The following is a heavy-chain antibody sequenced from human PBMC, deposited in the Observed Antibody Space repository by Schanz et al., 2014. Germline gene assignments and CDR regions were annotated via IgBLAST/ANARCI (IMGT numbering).Heavy chain of an antibody. J-gene: IGHJ6*03. CDR3: ARVDSGYDSHLCYYYYYMDV. CDR2: ISGSGVTI. Sequence: QVFLAESGGGVVQPGGSLRLSCAASGFTFSDYYMTWIRQAPGKGLEWVSVISGSGVTIYYADSVKGRFTISRDNSKNTLKLQMNSLRAEDTAVYYCARVDSGYDSHLCYYYYYMDVWGKGTTVTVSS. CDR1: GFTFSDYY. D-gene: IGHD5-12*01. V-gene: IGHV3-11*01.